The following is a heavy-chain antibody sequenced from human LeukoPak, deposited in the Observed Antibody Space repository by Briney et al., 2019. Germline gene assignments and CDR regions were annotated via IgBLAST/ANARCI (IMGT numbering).Heavy chain of an antibody. CDR1: GGSISSHY. D-gene: IGHD3-22*01. J-gene: IGHJ5*02. V-gene: IGHV4-59*11. CDR3: ARDDYYYDSSGYPLGFDP. CDR2: IYYSGST. Sequence: PSETLSLTCAVYGGSISSHYWSWIRQPPGKGLEWIGYIYYSGSTNYNPSLKSRVTMSVDTSKNQFSLKLSSVTAADTAVYYCARDDYYYDSSGYPLGFDPWGQGTLVTVSS.